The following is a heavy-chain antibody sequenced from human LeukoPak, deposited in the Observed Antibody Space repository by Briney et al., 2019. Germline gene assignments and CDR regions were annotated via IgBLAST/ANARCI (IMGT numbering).Heavy chain of an antibody. Sequence: SETLSLTCTVSGGSINSYYWSWIRQPPGKGLEWIGYIYYSGSTNYNPSLKSRVTISVDTSKNQFSLKLSSVTAADTAVYYCARNYDFWSGYNWFDPWGQGTLVTVSS. CDR2: IYYSGST. CDR3: ARNYDFWSGYNWFDP. CDR1: GGSINSYY. D-gene: IGHD3-3*01. V-gene: IGHV4-59*01. J-gene: IGHJ5*02.